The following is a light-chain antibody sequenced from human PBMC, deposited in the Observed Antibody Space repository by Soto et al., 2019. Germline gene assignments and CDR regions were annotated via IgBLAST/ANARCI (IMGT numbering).Light chain of an antibody. J-gene: IGKJ4*01. Sequence: DIVMTQSPLSLAVTPGEAASISCRSSQSLLHSNGYNYLDWYLQRPGQSPQLLIYLGSNRASGVPDRFSGCGSGTDFTLKISRVEAEDVGVYYCMQALQTPLTFGGGTKVEIK. CDR2: LGS. CDR3: MQALQTPLT. CDR1: QSLLHSNGYNY. V-gene: IGKV2-28*01.